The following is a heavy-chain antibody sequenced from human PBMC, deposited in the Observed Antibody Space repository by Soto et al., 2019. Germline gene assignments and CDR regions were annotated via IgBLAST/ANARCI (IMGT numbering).Heavy chain of an antibody. CDR1: GFSFGRYG. J-gene: IGHJ6*02. CDR2: VSHDGRNR. CDR3: AREYLDHGPDV. V-gene: IGHV3-30*03. Sequence: QVQLVESGGGVVQPGRSLRLSCVGSGFSFGRYGIHWVRQAPGKGLEWVAWVSHDGRNRNYADSLKARLTISRDNSKDTAFLQMNSLGPDDTSVYYCAREYLDHGPDVRGQGTSVTVSS.